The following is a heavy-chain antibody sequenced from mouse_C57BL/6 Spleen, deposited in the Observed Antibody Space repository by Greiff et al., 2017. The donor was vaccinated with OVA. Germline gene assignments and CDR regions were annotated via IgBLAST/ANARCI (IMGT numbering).Heavy chain of an antibody. D-gene: IGHD2-5*01. CDR3: ARCGYYSNNYAMYY. CDR2: IDPSDSYT. V-gene: IGHV1-50*01. Sequence: QVQLQQPGAELVKPGASVKLSCKASGYTFTSYWMQWVKQRPGQGLEWIGEIDPSDSYTNYNQKFKGKATLTVDTSSSTAYMQLSSLTSEDTAVYYSARCGYYSNNYAMYYSGEGTSDTPSS. CDR1: GYTFTSYW. J-gene: IGHJ4*01.